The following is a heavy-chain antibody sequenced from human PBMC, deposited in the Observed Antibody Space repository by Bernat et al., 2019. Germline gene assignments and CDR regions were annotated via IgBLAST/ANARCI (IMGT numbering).Heavy chain of an antibody. CDR3: TRSWYSSSWYYYYYYKDV. J-gene: IGHJ6*03. CDR2: IPYDGSNK. V-gene: IGHV3-30*01. CDR1: GFTFSSYA. D-gene: IGHD6-13*01. Sequence: QVQLVESGGGVVQPGRSLRPSCAASGFTFSSYAMHWVRQAPGKGLEWVAVIPYDGSNKYYADSVKGRFTISRDNSKNTLYLQMNSLRAEDTAVYYCTRSWYSSSWYYYYYYKDVWRKGTTVTVSS.